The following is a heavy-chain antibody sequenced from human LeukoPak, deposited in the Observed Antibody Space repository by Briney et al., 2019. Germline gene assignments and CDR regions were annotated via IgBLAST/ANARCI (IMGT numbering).Heavy chain of an antibody. D-gene: IGHD3-10*01. Sequence: EPSETLSLTCSVSGDSISMYYWNWIRQSPGKGLEWIGYIDHTGSTSYNPSLNSRVTISRDTSTNHFSLKLSSVTTADTAVYYCARGGVGDYWGQGTLVTVSA. J-gene: IGHJ4*02. CDR2: IDHTGST. CDR1: GDSISMYY. V-gene: IGHV4-59*01. CDR3: ARGGVGDY.